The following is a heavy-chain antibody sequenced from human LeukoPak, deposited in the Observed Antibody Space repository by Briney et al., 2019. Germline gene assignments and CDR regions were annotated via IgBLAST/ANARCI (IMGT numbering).Heavy chain of an antibody. J-gene: IGHJ4*02. V-gene: IGHV4-59*01. Sequence: TPSETLSLTCTVSGGSISSYYWSWIRQPPGKGLEWIGYIYYSGSTNYNPSLKSRVTISVDTSKNQFSLKLSSVTAADTAVYYCARSKLWFGELFGYWGQGTLVTVSS. CDR3: ARSKLWFGELFGY. CDR2: IYYSGST. D-gene: IGHD3-10*01. CDR1: GGSISSYY.